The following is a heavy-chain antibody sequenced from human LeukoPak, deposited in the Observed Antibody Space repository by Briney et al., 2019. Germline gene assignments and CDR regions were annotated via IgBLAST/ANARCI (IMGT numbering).Heavy chain of an antibody. CDR1: GFTFSSYG. Sequence: GGSLRLSCAASGFTFSSYGMHWVRQAPGKGLEWVAVIWYDGSNKYYADSVKGRFTISRDNSKNTLYLQMNSLRAEDTAVYYCARDLETIYGGDRFDYWGQGTLVTVSP. V-gene: IGHV3-33*01. CDR3: ARDLETIYGGDRFDY. J-gene: IGHJ4*02. D-gene: IGHD3-9*01. CDR2: IWYDGSNK.